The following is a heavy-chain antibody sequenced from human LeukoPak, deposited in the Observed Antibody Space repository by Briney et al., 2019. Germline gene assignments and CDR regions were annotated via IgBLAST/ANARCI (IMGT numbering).Heavy chain of an antibody. D-gene: IGHD1-26*01. CDR3: ARGRSGSYYYYYGMDV. V-gene: IGHV4-34*01. J-gene: IGHJ6*02. CDR2: INHSGST. CDR1: GGSFSGYY. Sequence: SETLSLTCAVYGGSFSGYYWSWISQPPGKGLEWIGEINHSGSTNYNPSLKSRVTISVDTSKNQFSLKLSSVTAADTAVYYCARGRSGSYYYYYGMDVWGQGTTVTVSS.